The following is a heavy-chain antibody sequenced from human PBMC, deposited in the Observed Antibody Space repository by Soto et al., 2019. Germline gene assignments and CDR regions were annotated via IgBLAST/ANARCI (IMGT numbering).Heavy chain of an antibody. D-gene: IGHD6-19*01. CDR3: ARDLLVYSSPSPFDY. CDR1: GFTFSSYI. V-gene: IGHV3-21*01. Sequence: GGSLRLSCAASGFTFSSYIMNWVRQAPGKGMEWVSSISSSSCYIYYADSVKGRLTISSDNAKNSFNLQMTGPSAKHTAVYYCARDLLVYSSPSPFDYWGTGTLVTVS. CDR2: ISSSSCYI. J-gene: IGHJ4*02.